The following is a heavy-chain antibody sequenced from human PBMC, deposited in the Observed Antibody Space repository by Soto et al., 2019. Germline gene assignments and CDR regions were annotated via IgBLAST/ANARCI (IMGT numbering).Heavy chain of an antibody. Sequence: PGESLKISCKGSGHNFTPYWIAWVRQMPGKGLEWMGTIHPDDSDTRYSPSFRGQVTLSADKSISTAYIEWDSLKTSDTAMYYCGRQVRQFGRFDYWGQGALVTVSS. CDR2: IHPDDSDT. D-gene: IGHD2-21*01. J-gene: IGHJ4*02. CDR1: GHNFTPYW. CDR3: GRQVRQFGRFDY. V-gene: IGHV5-51*01.